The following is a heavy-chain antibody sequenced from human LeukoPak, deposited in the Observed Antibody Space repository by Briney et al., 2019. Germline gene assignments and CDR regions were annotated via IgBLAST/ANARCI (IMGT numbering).Heavy chain of an antibody. V-gene: IGHV3-48*02. CDR2: ISSTTSTI. Sequence: PGGSLRLSCAASGFTVSGCSMNWVRQAPGKGLEWISYISSTTSTIYYADSVKGRFTISRDNAKNSLYLQMNSLRDEDTAVYYCALLPLRIFPDVFDLWGQGTMVTVSS. D-gene: IGHD3-3*01. CDR3: ALLPLRIFPDVFDL. CDR1: GFTVSGCS. J-gene: IGHJ3*01.